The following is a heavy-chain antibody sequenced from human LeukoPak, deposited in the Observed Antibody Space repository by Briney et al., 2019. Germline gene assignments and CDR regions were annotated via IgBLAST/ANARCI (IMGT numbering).Heavy chain of an antibody. V-gene: IGHV3-23*01. Sequence: GVSLRLSCAASGFTFSSYAMSWVRQAPGKGLESVTTISGSGGSTCYADSVKGRFTIARDNSKNALYLQMNGLRAEDTAVYYCAKESSYHSNNRLDYWGQGTLVTVSS. CDR2: ISGSGGST. D-gene: IGHD1/OR15-1a*01. CDR1: GFTFSSYA. J-gene: IGHJ4*02. CDR3: AKESSYHSNNRLDY.